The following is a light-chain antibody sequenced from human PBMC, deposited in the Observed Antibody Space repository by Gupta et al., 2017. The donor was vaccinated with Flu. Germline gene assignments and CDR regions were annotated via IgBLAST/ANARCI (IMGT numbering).Light chain of an antibody. CDR2: ENH. CDR1: SPNIGTHF. CDR3: GTWKSGLSAGGV. V-gene: IGLV1-51*02. Sequence: SVLTHPTSLSAAPGQKVTFSCPGSSPNIGTHFFSWYQHLPGRAPKLLIYENHKRPSGIPDRFTGSKSGTSATLDITGLQTADEADYFCGTWKSGLSAGGVFGGGTKLTVL. J-gene: IGLJ3*02.